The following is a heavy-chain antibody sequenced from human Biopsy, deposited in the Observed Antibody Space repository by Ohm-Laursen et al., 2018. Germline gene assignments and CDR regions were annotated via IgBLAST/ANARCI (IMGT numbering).Heavy chain of an antibody. CDR1: GGSISSYY. Sequence: SDTLSLTCTVSGGSISSYYWNWVRQPAGKGLEWIGRICTSGSTNFNPSLKSRVTMSIDTSKNQFSLRLSSVTAADTAVYYCARAAFGPFDSWGQGALVTVSS. V-gene: IGHV4-4*07. J-gene: IGHJ4*02. CDR2: ICTSGST. D-gene: IGHD3-16*01. CDR3: ARAAFGPFDS.